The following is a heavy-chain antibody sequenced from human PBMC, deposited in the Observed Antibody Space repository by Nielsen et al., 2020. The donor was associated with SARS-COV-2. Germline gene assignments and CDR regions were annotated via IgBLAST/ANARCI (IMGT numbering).Heavy chain of an antibody. Sequence: SETLSLTCTVSGGSISSSSYYWGWIRQPPGKGLEWIGSIYYSGSTYYNPSLKSRVAISVDTSTNQFSLKLSSVTAADTAVYYCARVPRIAVDYYGMDVWGQGTTVTVSS. CDR2: IYYSGST. J-gene: IGHJ6*02. CDR3: ARVPRIAVDYYGMDV. D-gene: IGHD6-19*01. CDR1: GGSISSSSYY. V-gene: IGHV4-39*01.